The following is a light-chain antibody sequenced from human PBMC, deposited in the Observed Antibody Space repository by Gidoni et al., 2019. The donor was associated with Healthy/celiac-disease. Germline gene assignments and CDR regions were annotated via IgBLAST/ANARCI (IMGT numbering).Light chain of an antibody. J-gene: IGLJ2*01. CDR3: SSYTSSSTLV. CDR1: SSDVGGYNY. Sequence: QSALTQPASVSGSPGQSTTIPCTGTSSDVGGYNYVSWYQQHPGKAPKLMIYYVSNRPSGVSNRFSGSKSGNTASLTISWLQAEDEADYYCSSYTSSSTLVFVGGTKLTVL. CDR2: YVS. V-gene: IGLV2-14*03.